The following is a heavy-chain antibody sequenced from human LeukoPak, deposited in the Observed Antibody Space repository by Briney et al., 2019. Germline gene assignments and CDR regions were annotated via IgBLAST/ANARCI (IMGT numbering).Heavy chain of an antibody. CDR1: GFTFSRYS. CDR2: ISSSGDYI. J-gene: IGHJ3*02. Sequence: GGSLRLSCAASGFTFSRYSMNWVRQAPGKGLEWVLFISSSGDYIYYADSLKGRFTISRDIARNSLYLQMNSLRAEDTAVYYCARGISEWFDAFDIWGHGTMVTVSS. V-gene: IGHV3-21*01. D-gene: IGHD3-3*01. CDR3: ARGISEWFDAFDI.